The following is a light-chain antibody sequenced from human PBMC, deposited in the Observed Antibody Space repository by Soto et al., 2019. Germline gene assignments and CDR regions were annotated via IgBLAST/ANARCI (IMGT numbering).Light chain of an antibody. CDR1: SSDVGSYNR. V-gene: IGLV2-18*02. J-gene: IGLJ1*01. CDR3: TSYTPSNTYV. CDR2: DVS. Sequence: QSALTQPPSVSGSPGQSVAISCTGTSSDVGSYNRVSWYQQPPGTAPKLMIYDVSNRPSGVPDRFSGSKSGNTASLTISGLQAEDEADYYCTSYTPSNTYVFGTGTKVTVL.